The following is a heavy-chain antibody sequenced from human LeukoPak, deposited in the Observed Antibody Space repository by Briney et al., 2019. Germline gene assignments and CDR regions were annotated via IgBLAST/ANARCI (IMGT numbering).Heavy chain of an antibody. D-gene: IGHD6-6*01. J-gene: IGHJ4*02. V-gene: IGHV4-4*09. CDR1: GGSISTDY. Sequence: SETLSLTCTVSGGSISTDYRSWIRQPPGKGLEWIGYIYSSGSTNYNPSLKSRVTISVDTSKNQFSLKLTSVTAADTAVYYCARLAGSSSSDYWGQGTLVTVSS. CDR3: ARLAGSSSSDY. CDR2: IYSSGST.